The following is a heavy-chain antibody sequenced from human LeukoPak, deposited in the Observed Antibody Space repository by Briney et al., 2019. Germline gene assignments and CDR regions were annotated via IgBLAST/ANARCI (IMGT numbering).Heavy chain of an antibody. CDR2: INHSGST. D-gene: IGHD3-9*01. CDR3: GRGGLVLRYFDWLPPMDYFDY. V-gene: IGHV4-34*01. CDR1: GGSFSGYY. J-gene: IGHJ4*02. Sequence: PSETLSLTCAVYGGSFSGYYWSWIRQPPGKGLEWIGEINHSGSTNYNPSLKSRVTISVDTSKNQFSLKLSSVTAADTAVYYCGRGGLVLRYFDWLPPMDYFDYWGQGTLVTVSS.